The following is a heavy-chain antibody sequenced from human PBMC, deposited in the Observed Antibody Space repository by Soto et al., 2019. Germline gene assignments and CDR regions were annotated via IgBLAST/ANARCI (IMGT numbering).Heavy chain of an antibody. V-gene: IGHV5-51*01. Sequence: PGESLKISCKGSGYSFTSDWIGWVRQMPGKGLEWMGIIYPGDSDTRYSPPFQGQVTISADKSISTAYLQWSSLKASDTAMYYCARARYYDSSGYDAFDIWGQGTMVIVSS. CDR1: GYSFTSDW. CDR3: ARARYYDSSGYDAFDI. CDR2: IYPGDSDT. J-gene: IGHJ3*02. D-gene: IGHD3-22*01.